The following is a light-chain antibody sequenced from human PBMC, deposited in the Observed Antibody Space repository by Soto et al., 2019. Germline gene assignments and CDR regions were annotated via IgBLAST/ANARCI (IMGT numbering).Light chain of an antibody. CDR1: QSVSEY. J-gene: IGKJ5*01. V-gene: IGKV3-11*01. CDR3: QQRSTWPPIP. CDR2: GAS. Sequence: IVVSLSAAAVSVKPGERATLSCRASQSVSEYLAWYQQKPGQAPRLLIYGASTRATGIPARFSGSGSGTDFTLTISCLEPEDFAVYYCQQRSTWPPIPSAERRRLEVK.